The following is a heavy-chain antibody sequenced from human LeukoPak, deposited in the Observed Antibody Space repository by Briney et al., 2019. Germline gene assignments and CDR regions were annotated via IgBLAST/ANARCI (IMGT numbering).Heavy chain of an antibody. V-gene: IGHV3-23*01. CDR3: AKAPHIVVVTVFDY. CDR2: ISGSGGST. D-gene: IGHD2-21*02. CDR1: GFTVSSNY. Sequence: GGSLRLSCAASGFTVSSNYMSWVRQAPGKGLEWVSAISGSGGSTYYADSVKGRFTISRDNSKNTLYLQMNSLRAEDTAVYYCAKAPHIVVVTVFDYWGQGTLVTVSS. J-gene: IGHJ4*02.